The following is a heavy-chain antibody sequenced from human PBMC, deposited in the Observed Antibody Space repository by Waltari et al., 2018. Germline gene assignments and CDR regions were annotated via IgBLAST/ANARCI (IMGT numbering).Heavy chain of an antibody. Sequence: QVQLVQSGTEVKKPGASVKVSCKASGYTFSNYGVSWVRPAPGQGLEWVGLIAAYNGNTHSAPKLQGRVTMTTDTSTTTAYLELRSLTSDDTAVYYCARVFDSSQYYYGSDYWGQGTLVTVSS. D-gene: IGHD3-22*01. CDR2: IAAYNGNT. V-gene: IGHV1-18*01. CDR3: ARVFDSSQYYYGSDY. CDR1: GYTFSNYG. J-gene: IGHJ4*02.